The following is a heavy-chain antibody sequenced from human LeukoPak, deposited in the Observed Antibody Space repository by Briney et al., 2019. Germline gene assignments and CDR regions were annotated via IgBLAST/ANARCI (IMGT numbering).Heavy chain of an antibody. D-gene: IGHD6-19*01. V-gene: IGHV4-39*01. Sequence: WETLSLTSTVSGGSISGSSYYWGWIRQPPGKGLEWIGSIYYSGSTYYNPSLKSRVTISVATSKNQCSLKLSSVTAADTPVYYCATPPLGIAVAVLYWGQGTLVTVSS. J-gene: IGHJ4*02. CDR1: GGSISGSSYY. CDR2: IYYSGST. CDR3: ATPPLGIAVAVLY.